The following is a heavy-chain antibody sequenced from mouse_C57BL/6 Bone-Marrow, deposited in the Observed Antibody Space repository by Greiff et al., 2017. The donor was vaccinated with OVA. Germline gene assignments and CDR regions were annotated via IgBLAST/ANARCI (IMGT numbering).Heavy chain of an antibody. J-gene: IGHJ2*01. CDR1: GYAFTNYL. CDR3: ARRSSGYD. V-gene: IGHV1-54*01. Sequence: VQLQQSGAELVRPGTSVKVSCKASGYAFTNYLIEWVKQRPGQGLEWIGVINPGSGGTNYNEKFKGKATLTADKSSSTAYMQLSSLTSEDSAVYFCARRSSGYDWGQGTTLTVSS. D-gene: IGHD3-2*02. CDR2: INPGSGGT.